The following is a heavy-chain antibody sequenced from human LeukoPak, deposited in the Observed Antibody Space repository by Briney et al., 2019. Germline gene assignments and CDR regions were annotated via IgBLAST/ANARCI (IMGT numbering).Heavy chain of an antibody. J-gene: IGHJ2*01. Sequence: GGSLRLSCAASGFTFSNYAMSWVRQAPGKGLEWVSAIGVSDGSTVYADSVKGRFTISRDNSKNTLSLQMNSLRADDTAVYYCAKDGLYYDRSGHYSLIGYFDLWGRGTLVTVSS. CDR1: GFTFSNYA. D-gene: IGHD3-22*01. V-gene: IGHV3-23*01. CDR3: AKDGLYYDRSGHYSLIGYFDL. CDR2: IGVSDGST.